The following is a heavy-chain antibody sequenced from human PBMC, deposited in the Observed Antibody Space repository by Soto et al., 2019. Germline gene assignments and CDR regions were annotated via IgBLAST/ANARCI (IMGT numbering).Heavy chain of an antibody. CDR2: IYYTGST. D-gene: IGHD6-13*01. Sequence: SETLSLTCTVSGGSISSGGYYWSWIRQHPGKGLEWIGYIYYTGSTYYNPSLKSRVTISVDTSKNQFSLRLSSVTAADTAVYYCARDSGYSSSYSYFDYWGQGTLVTVSS. CDR1: GGSISSGGYY. V-gene: IGHV4-31*03. J-gene: IGHJ4*02. CDR3: ARDSGYSSSYSYFDY.